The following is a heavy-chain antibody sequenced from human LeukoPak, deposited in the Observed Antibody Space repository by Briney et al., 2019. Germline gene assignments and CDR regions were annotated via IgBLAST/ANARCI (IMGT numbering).Heavy chain of an antibody. D-gene: IGHD4-17*01. CDR2: ISGSGGST. J-gene: IGHJ4*02. Sequence: GGSLRLSCAASGFTFSSYAMSWVRQAPGKGLEWVSTISGSGGSTYYADSVKGRFTISRDNSKNTLYLQMKGLRVEDTAVYYCAQNFTTVTTVYWGQGTLVTVSS. V-gene: IGHV3-23*01. CDR3: AQNFTTVTTVY. CDR1: GFTFSSYA.